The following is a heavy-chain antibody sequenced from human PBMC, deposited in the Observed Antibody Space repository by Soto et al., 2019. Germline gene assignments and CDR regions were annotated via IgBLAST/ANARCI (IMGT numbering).Heavy chain of an antibody. D-gene: IGHD3-3*01. CDR2: IYYSGST. CDR3: ARGFAIFGGPNWFDP. Sequence: PSETLSLTCTVSGGSISSGGYYWIWIRHHPGKGLEWIGYIYYSGSTYYNPSLKSRVTISVDTSKNQFSLKLSSVTAADTAVYYCARGFAIFGGPNWFDPWGQGTLVTVSS. CDR1: GGSISSGGYY. V-gene: IGHV4-31*03. J-gene: IGHJ5*02.